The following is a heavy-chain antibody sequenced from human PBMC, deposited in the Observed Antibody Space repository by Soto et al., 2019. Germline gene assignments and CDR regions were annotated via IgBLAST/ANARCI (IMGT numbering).Heavy chain of an antibody. CDR3: ARMSDFPSYFDY. CDR1: GFTVSSNY. CDR2: IYSGGRT. D-gene: IGHD2-21*01. J-gene: IGHJ4*02. V-gene: IGHV3-53*01. Sequence: GGSLRLSCAASGFTVSSNYMSWVRQAPGKGLEWVSVIYSGGRTYYADSVRGRFTISRDNSKNTLYLQMNSLRAEDTAVYSCARMSDFPSYFDYWGQGTLVTVSS.